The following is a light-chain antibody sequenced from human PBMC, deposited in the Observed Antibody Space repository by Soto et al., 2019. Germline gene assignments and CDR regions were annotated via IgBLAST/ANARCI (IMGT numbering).Light chain of an antibody. CDR3: QQYGSSPLT. CDR2: GAS. CDR1: QSVSSN. Sequence: ELVMTQSPATLSVSPGERATLSCRASQSVSSNLAWYQQKPGQAPRLLIYGASSRATGIPDRFSGSGSGTDLTITISRLEPEDCEVYDGQQYGSSPLTFGGGIKVDIK. V-gene: IGKV3-20*01. J-gene: IGKJ4*01.